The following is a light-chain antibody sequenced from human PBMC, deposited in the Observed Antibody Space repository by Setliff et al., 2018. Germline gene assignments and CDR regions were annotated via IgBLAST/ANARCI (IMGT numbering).Light chain of an antibody. V-gene: IGLV2-8*01. CDR2: EVT. CDR1: SSDVGAYNY. Sequence: QSALTQPPSASGSPGQSLTISCTGTSSDVGAYNYVSWYQQHPGKAPKLMIYEVTKRPSGVPDRFSGSKSGNTASLTVSGLQADDEADYYCSSYAASYNPYVFGTWTKVTVL. J-gene: IGLJ1*01. CDR3: SSYAASYNPYV.